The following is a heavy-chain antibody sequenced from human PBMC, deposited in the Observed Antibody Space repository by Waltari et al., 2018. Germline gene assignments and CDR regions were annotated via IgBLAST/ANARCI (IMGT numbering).Heavy chain of an antibody. Sequence: EVQLVESGGGLVQPGRSLRLSCTASGFTFGDYAMSWVRQAPGKGLEWVGFIRSKADGGTTEYAASVKGRFTISRDDSKSIAYRQMNSLKTEDTAVYYCTRELVIGFNNWFDPWGQGTLVTVSS. D-gene: IGHD3-9*01. V-gene: IGHV3-49*04. CDR3: TRELVIGFNNWFDP. CDR1: GFTFGDYA. CDR2: IRSKADGGTT. J-gene: IGHJ5*02.